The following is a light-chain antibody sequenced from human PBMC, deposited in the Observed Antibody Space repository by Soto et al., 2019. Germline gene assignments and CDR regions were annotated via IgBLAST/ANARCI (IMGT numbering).Light chain of an antibody. CDR3: MQGTHWPIT. CDR2: KVS. J-gene: IGKJ5*01. V-gene: IGKV2-30*02. Sequence: DGVMTQSPRSVPVTLGRPASSSCRSNQSLVHSDGIAYFSWFQQRPGRSPRRLIYKVSNRDSGVPARFSGSGSGTDFALKISRVEAEDVGVYYCMQGTHWPITFGQGTRLEIK. CDR1: QSLVHSDGIAY.